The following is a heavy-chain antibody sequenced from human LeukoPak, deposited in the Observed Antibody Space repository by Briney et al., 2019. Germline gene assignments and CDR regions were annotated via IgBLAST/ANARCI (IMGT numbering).Heavy chain of an antibody. CDR2: ISDSGGRT. J-gene: IGHJ4*02. D-gene: IGHD2-15*01. CDR1: GFTFSSHS. Sequence: GGSLRLSCAASGFTFSSHSMTWVRQAPGKGLEWVSGISDSGGRTYYADSVKGRFTTSRDNSKNTLYLQMNSLRAEDTAVYYCAKGGFCSSGTCYSPPVDYWGQGTLVTVSS. CDR3: AKGGFCSSGTCYSPPVDY. V-gene: IGHV3-23*01.